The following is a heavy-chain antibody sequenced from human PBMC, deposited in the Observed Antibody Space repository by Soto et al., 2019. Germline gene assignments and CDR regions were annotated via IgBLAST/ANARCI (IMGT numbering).Heavy chain of an antibody. V-gene: IGHV3-15*01. Sequence: EVQLVESGGGLVKPGGSLRLSCAASGFTFSNAWMSWFRQAPGKGLEWVGRIKSKTDGGTTDYAAPVKGRFTISRDDSKNTLYLQMNSLKTEDTAVYYCTTDRKNDGYYYSYYMDVWGKGTTVTVSS. CDR2: IKSKTDGGTT. D-gene: IGHD1-1*01. CDR1: GFTFSNAW. CDR3: TTDRKNDGYYYSYYMDV. J-gene: IGHJ6*03.